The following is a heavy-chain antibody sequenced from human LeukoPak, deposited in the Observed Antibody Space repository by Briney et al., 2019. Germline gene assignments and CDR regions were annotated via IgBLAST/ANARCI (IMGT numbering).Heavy chain of an antibody. CDR2: ISYDGSNK. Sequence: GGSLRLSCAASGFTFSSYAMHWVRQAPGKGLEWVAVISYDGSNKYYADSVKGRFTISRDNSKNTLYLQMNSLRAEDTAVYYCARAPCSGGSCYSAPWGQGTLVTVSS. CDR3: ARAPCSGGSCYSAP. V-gene: IGHV3-30*04. D-gene: IGHD2-15*01. J-gene: IGHJ5*02. CDR1: GFTFSSYA.